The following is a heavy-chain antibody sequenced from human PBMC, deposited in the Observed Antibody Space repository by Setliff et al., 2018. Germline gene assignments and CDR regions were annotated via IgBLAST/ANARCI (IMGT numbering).Heavy chain of an antibody. CDR2: IRSKANSYAT. J-gene: IGHJ3*02. V-gene: IGHV3-73*01. CDR1: GFTFSGSA. Sequence: PGGSLRLSCAASGFTFSGSAMYWVRQASGKGLEWVGRIRSKANSYATLYAAPVKGRFIISRDDSKNTAYLQMNSLKTEDTAVYYCTSPRDGYDTFDIWGQGTMVTVS. D-gene: IGHD5-12*01. CDR3: TSPRDGYDTFDI.